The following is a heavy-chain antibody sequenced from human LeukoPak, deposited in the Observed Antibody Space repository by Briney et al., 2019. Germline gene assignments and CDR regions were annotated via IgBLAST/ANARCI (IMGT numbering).Heavy chain of an antibody. D-gene: IGHD5-18*01. CDR1: GFTCSSYG. V-gene: IGHV3-30*02. Sequence: PGGSLRLSCAASGFTCSSYGMHWVRQAPGKGLEWVAFIRYDGSNKYYADSVKGRFTISRDNSKNTLYLQMNSLRTEDTAVYYCAKEGVQLWDYFDYWGQGTLVTVSS. J-gene: IGHJ4*02. CDR2: IRYDGSNK. CDR3: AKEGVQLWDYFDY.